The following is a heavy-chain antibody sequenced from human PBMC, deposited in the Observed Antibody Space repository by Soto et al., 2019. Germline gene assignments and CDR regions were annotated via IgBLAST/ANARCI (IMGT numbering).Heavy chain of an antibody. CDR1: GLTFGSRA. Sequence: GGSLRLSCVASGLTFGSRAMSWVRQAPGEGLQWVSTITDTGGDAKYADSVRGRFVISRDNSKKILYLQMTSLTAEDSAMYFCARGSTDSYPGSRIFDFWGRGTLVTVSS. J-gene: IGHJ4*02. CDR3: ARGSTDSYPGSRIFDF. D-gene: IGHD3-10*01. V-gene: IGHV3-23*01. CDR2: ITDTGGDA.